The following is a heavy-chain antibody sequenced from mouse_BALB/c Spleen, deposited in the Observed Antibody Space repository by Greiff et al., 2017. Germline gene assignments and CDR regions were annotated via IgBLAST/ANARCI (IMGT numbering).Heavy chain of an antibody. CDR1: GFDFSRYW. V-gene: IGHV4-1*02. D-gene: IGHD2-4*01. Sequence: EVKLMESGGGLVQPGGSLKLSCAASGFDFSRYWMSWVRQSPGKGLEWIGEINPDSSTINYTPSLKDKFIISRDNAKNTLYLQMSKVRSEDTALYYCARRRSMMTTTAVYAMDYWGQGTSVTVAS. CDR3: ARRRSMMTTTAVYAMDY. CDR2: INPDSSTI. J-gene: IGHJ4*01.